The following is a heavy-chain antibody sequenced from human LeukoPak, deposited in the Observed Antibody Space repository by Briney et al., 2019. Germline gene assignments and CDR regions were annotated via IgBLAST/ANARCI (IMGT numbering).Heavy chain of an antibody. J-gene: IGHJ3*02. CDR2: IYHSGST. D-gene: IGHD3-10*01. V-gene: IGHV4-38-2*02. CDR1: GYSISSGYY. Sequence: TSETLSLTCAVSGYSISSGYYWGWIRQPPGKGLEFIASIYHSGSTYYNSPLKSRVTISVDTSKNQFSLNLNSVTAADTALYYRARDSSLGSGPLDGFDIWGQGTLVTVSS. CDR3: ARDSSLGSGPLDGFDI.